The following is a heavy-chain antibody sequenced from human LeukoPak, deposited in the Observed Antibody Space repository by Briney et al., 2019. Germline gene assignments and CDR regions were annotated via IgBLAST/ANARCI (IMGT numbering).Heavy chain of an antibody. CDR1: GGSFSGYY. CDR3: AREGYCSGGSCYFYY. CDR2: INHSGST. V-gene: IGHV4-34*01. Sequence: SETLSLTCAVYGGSFSGYYWSWIRQPPGKELEWIGEINHSGSTNYNPSLKSRVTISVDTSKNQFSLKLSSVTAADTAVYYCAREGYCSGGSCYFYYWGQGTLVTVSS. J-gene: IGHJ4*02. D-gene: IGHD2-15*01.